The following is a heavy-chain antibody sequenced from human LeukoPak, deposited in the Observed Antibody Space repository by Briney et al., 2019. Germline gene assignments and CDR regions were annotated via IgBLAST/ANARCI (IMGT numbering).Heavy chain of an antibody. D-gene: IGHD3-10*01. CDR2: INPNSGGT. CDR3: ARDRYTMVRGVMNY. CDR1: GYTFTGYY. Sequence: ASVKVSCKASGYTFTGYYMHWVRQAPGQGLEWMGWINPNSGGTNYAQKFQGRVTMTRDTSISTAYMELSRLRSDDTAVYYCARDRYTMVRGVMNYWGQGTLVTVSS. J-gene: IGHJ4*02. V-gene: IGHV1-2*02.